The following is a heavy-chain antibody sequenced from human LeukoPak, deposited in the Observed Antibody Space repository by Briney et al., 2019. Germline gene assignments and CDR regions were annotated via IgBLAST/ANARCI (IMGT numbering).Heavy chain of an antibody. D-gene: IGHD5-18*01. J-gene: IGHJ4*02. CDR1: GFTFSTYW. Sequence: GGSLRLPCAASGFTFSTYWMSWVRQAPGKGLEWVSVIYSGGSTYYADSVKGRFTISRDNSKNTLYLQMNSLRAEDTAVYYCASSGYSYGYYFDYWGQGTLVTVSS. CDR2: IYSGGST. CDR3: ASSGYSYGYYFDY. V-gene: IGHV3-66*01.